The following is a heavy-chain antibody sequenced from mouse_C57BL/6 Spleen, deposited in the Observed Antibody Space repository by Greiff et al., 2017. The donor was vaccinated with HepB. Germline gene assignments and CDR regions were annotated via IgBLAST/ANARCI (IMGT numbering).Heavy chain of an antibody. V-gene: IGHV5-4*01. Sequence: EVHLVESGGGLVKPGGSLKLSCAASGFTFSSYAMSCVRQTPEKRLEWVATISDGGSYTYYPDNVKGRFTISRDNAKNNLYLQMSHLKSEDTAMYYCARDYYGSSYEYFDVWGTGTTVTVSS. CDR1: GFTFSSYA. CDR3: ARDYYGSSYEYFDV. D-gene: IGHD1-1*01. CDR2: ISDGGSYT. J-gene: IGHJ1*03.